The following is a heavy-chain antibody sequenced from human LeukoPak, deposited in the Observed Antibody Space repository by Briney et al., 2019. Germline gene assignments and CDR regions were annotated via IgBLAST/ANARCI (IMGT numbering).Heavy chain of an antibody. J-gene: IGHJ4*02. CDR3: ARRRDGYNPNFDY. CDR2: IYPGDSDT. V-gene: IGHV5-51*01. D-gene: IGHD5-24*01. Sequence: GESLKISCKGSGYTFTSYWIGWVRQMPGKGLGWMGIIYPGDSDTRYRPSFQGQVTISADKSINTAYLQWSSLKASDTAMYYCARRRDGYNPNFDYWGQGTLVTVSS. CDR1: GYTFTSYW.